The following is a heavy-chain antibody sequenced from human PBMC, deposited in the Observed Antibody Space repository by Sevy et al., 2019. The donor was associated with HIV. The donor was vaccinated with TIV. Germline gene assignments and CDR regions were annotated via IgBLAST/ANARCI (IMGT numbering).Heavy chain of an antibody. Sequence: ASVKVSCKASGYTFTGYYMHWVRQAPGQGLEWMGRINPNSGGTNYAQKFQGRVTMTRDTSISTAYMELSRLRSDDTAVYYCARMDNVPAAIVSYYYYGTDVWGQGTTVTVSS. CDR1: GYTFTGYY. J-gene: IGHJ6*02. CDR2: INPNSGGT. V-gene: IGHV1-2*06. CDR3: ARMDNVPAAIVSYYYYGTDV. D-gene: IGHD2-2*01.